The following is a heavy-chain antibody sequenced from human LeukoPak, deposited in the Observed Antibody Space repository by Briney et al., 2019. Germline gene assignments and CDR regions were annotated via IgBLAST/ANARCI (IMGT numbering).Heavy chain of an antibody. Sequence: PSETLTLTCSVSGDSITKSYWSWVRQPPGKGLEYIGFIHTRGDTGYNPSLKTRVTITGDTSKNIPSLKLNSVTAADTAVYYCARLVVTSLLDWFDPWGQGALVIVSS. D-gene: IGHD2-21*02. CDR1: GDSITKSY. J-gene: IGHJ5*02. CDR3: ARLVVTSLLDWFDP. V-gene: IGHV4-4*09. CDR2: IHTRGDT.